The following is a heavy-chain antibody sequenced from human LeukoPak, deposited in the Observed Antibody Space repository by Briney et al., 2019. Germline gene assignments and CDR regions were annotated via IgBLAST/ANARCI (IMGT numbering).Heavy chain of an antibody. Sequence: GGSLRLSCAASGFTFSSYAMSWVRLAPGKGLEWVSVISGSGGSTYYAESVKGRFTISRDNSKNTLYLQMNSLRAEDTAVYYCAKETGRVDSSYWGQGTLVTVSS. CDR3: AKETGRVDSSY. V-gene: IGHV3-23*01. J-gene: IGHJ4*02. CDR2: ISGSGGST. D-gene: IGHD1-1*01. CDR1: GFTFSSYA.